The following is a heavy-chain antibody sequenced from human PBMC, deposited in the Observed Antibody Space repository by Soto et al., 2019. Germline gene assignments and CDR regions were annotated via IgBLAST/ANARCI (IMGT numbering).Heavy chain of an antibody. CDR1: GGSISSYY. CDR2: IYYSGST. Sequence: QVQLQESGPGLVKPSETLSLTCTVSGGSISSYYWSWIRQPPGKGLEWIGYIYYSGSTNYNPSLKSRVTISVDTSKNHSSLKLTSVTAEDTAVYYCARGARYCTNGVCYYWFDPWGQGTLVTVSS. V-gene: IGHV4-59*01. D-gene: IGHD2-8*01. J-gene: IGHJ5*02. CDR3: ARGARYCTNGVCYYWFDP.